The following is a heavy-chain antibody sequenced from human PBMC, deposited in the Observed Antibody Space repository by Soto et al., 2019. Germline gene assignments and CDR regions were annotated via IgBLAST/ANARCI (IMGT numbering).Heavy chain of an antibody. V-gene: IGHV1-18*01. J-gene: IGHJ4*02. CDR3: ARDVPTVTTGGPDY. CDR1: GYTFTSYG. CDR2: ISAYNGKT. D-gene: IGHD4-17*01. Sequence: QVQLVQSGVEVEKPGASVKVSCKAFGYTFTSYGVSWVRQAPGQGLEWMGWISAYNGKTNYAQKFQGRVTMTTDTSTSTVYMELRSLRSDDTAVYYCARDVPTVTTGGPDYWGQGTLVTVSS.